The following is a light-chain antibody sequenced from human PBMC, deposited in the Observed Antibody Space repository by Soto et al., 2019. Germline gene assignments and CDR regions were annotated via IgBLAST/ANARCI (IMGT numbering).Light chain of an antibody. Sequence: VLTQSPVTLSLSPGDRATLSCRASQSVSTYLAWYRQVPGQPPRLLIYDTTNRAVGIPPRFSGSRSGTDFTLTISSVEPEDFALYYCHQRNTFGQGTRLEIK. J-gene: IGKJ5*01. CDR1: QSVSTY. CDR2: DTT. CDR3: HQRNT. V-gene: IGKV3-11*01.